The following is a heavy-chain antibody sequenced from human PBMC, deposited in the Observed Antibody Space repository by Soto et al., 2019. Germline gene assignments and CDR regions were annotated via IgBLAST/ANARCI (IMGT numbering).Heavy chain of an antibody. CDR2: IHYSGTT. V-gene: IGHV4-39*01. CDR3: ARRVYSGSGRDYFDY. CDR1: GGSISSNNHF. Sequence: SETLSLTCSVSGGSISSNNHFWAWIRQPPGKGLEWLASIHYSGTTYYNPSLKSRLTISVDTSKKQFSLKLSSVTAADTAVYYCARRVYSGSGRDYFDYWGQGSLLTVS. D-gene: IGHD1-26*01. J-gene: IGHJ4*02.